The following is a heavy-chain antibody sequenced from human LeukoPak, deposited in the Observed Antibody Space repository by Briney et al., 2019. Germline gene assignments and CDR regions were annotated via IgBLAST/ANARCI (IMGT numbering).Heavy chain of an antibody. Sequence: GGSLRLSCAASKFTVSSKYMSWVRQAPGKGLEWVSVIYSGGSTHYADSVKGRFTISRDNSKNTLYLQMNSLRAEDTAVYYCARESSGWFSDAFDIWGQGTVVTVSS. V-gene: IGHV3-66*01. CDR3: ARESSGWFSDAFDI. CDR1: KFTVSSKY. J-gene: IGHJ3*02. D-gene: IGHD6-19*01. CDR2: IYSGGST.